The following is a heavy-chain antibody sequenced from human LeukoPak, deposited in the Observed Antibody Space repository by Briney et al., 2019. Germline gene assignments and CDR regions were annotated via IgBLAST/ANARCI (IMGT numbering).Heavy chain of an antibody. CDR2: IRYDGSNK. Sequence: GGSLRLSCAASGFTFSSDGMHWVRQAPGKGLEWVAFIRYDGSNKYYADSVKGRFTISRDNSKNTLYLQMNSLRAEDTAVYYCAKSLLRFLEYYMDVWGKGTTVTVSS. D-gene: IGHD3-3*01. J-gene: IGHJ6*03. CDR1: GFTFSSDG. V-gene: IGHV3-30*02. CDR3: AKSLLRFLEYYMDV.